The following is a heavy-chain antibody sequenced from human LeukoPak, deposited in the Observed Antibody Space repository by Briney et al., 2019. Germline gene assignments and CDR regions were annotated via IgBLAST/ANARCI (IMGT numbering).Heavy chain of an antibody. CDR3: ARGRVRVDYYDSSGHDY. V-gene: IGHV4-34*01. CDR2: INHSGST. J-gene: IGHJ4*02. Sequence: SETLSLTCAVYGGSYSGYYWSWIRQPPGEGLQWIGEINHSGSTNYNPSLKSRVTISVDTSKKQFSLKLSSVTAADTAVYYCARGRVRVDYYDSSGHDYWGQGTLVTVSS. D-gene: IGHD3-22*01. CDR1: GGSYSGYY.